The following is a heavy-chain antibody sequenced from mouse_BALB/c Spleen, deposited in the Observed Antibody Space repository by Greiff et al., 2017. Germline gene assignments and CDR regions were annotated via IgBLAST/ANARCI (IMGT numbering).Heavy chain of an antibody. CDR1: GYSFTSYW. J-gene: IGHJ3*01. CDR3: ARGGAYYRYDDAY. Sequence: VQLQESGPQLVRPGASVKISCKASGYSFTSYWMHWVKQRPGQGLEWIGMIDPSDSETRLNQKFKDKATLTVDKSSSTAYIQLSSPTSEDSAVYYCARGGAYYRYDDAYWGQGTLVTVSA. V-gene: IGHV1S126*01. D-gene: IGHD2-14*01. CDR2: IDPSDSET.